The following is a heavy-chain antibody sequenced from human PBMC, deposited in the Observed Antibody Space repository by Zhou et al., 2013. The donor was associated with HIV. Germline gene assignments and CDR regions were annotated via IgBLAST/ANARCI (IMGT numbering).Heavy chain of an antibody. V-gene: IGHV1-2*02. CDR2: INPNTGGI. Sequence: QVQLVQSGAEVKKPGSSVKVSCKASGYSFSAFYIHWVRQAPGQGLEWMGWINPNTGGINYAQKFQGRVAMTRDTSITTAYMEVISLTSDDTAVYYCAKDGGPDEGEEGPGDELDYWGQGTLVIVSS. J-gene: IGHJ4*02. D-gene: IGHD7-27*01. CDR3: AKDGGPDEGEEGPGDELDY. CDR1: GYSFSAFY.